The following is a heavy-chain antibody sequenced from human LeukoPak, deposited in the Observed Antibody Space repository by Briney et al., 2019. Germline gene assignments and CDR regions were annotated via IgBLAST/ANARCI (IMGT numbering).Heavy chain of an antibody. V-gene: IGHV4-39*01. CDR3: ASRLQRADAFDI. CDR2: IYYSGST. Sequence: SETLSLTCTVSGGSISSSSYYWGWIRQPPGKGLEWIGSIYYSGSTYYNPSLKSRVTISVDTSKNQFSLKLSSVTAADTAVYYCASRLQRADAFDIWGQGTMVTVSS. CDR1: GGSISSSSYY. J-gene: IGHJ3*02. D-gene: IGHD4-11*01.